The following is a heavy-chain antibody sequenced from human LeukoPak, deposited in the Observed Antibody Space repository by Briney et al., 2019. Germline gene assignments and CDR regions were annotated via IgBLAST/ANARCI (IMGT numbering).Heavy chain of an antibody. CDR2: ISGSGGTK. J-gene: IGHJ4*02. V-gene: IGHV3-23*01. CDR1: GFTFNSYA. Sequence: PGGSLRLSCAASGFTFNSYAMSWVRQAPGKGLEWVSAISGSGGTKYYADSVKGRFSISRDNSKNTLYLQMDSLRGEDTAVYYCAKDFRIGYSAHFDYWGQGALVTVSS. CDR3: AKDFRIGYSAHFDY. D-gene: IGHD2-21*01.